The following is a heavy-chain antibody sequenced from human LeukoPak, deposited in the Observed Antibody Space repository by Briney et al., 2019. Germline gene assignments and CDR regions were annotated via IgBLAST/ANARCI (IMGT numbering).Heavy chain of an antibody. CDR2: ITSIGTYT. J-gene: IGHJ6*03. D-gene: IGHD1-26*01. CDR3: ARDPYSGNYGTYYYYYMDV. Sequence: GGSLRLSCADSGLTFSNYNMNWVRQAPGKAMEWVSSITSIGTYTFYADSVKGRFTISRDNAKNSLYLQMDSLGPEDTAVYYCARDPYSGNYGTYYYYYMDVWGKGTTVTISS. CDR1: GLTFSNYN. V-gene: IGHV3-21*01.